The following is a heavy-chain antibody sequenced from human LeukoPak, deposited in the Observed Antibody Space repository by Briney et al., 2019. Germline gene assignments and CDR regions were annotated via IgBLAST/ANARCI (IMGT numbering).Heavy chain of an antibody. J-gene: IGHJ5*02. CDR2: IKEDGSEK. CDR3: RRSLMS. D-gene: IGHD3-10*01. Sequence: PGASLRLSCAASGFTFSTYWMTWVRQAPGKGLEWVANIKEDGSEKYYVDSVKGRFTISRDNAKNSLYLEMNSLRAEDTAVYYCRRSLMSWGQGTLVTVSS. CDR1: GFTFSTYW. V-gene: IGHV3-7*03.